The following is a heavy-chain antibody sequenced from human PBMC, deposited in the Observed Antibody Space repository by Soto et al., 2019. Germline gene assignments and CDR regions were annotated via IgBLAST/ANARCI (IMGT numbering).Heavy chain of an antibody. V-gene: IGHV3-23*01. CDR1: GFTLSSYS. CDR2: ISSSGGST. Sequence: PGGSLRLSCAASGFTLSSYSMNWVRQAPGKGLEWVSYISSSGGSTYYADSVKGRFTISRDNSKNTLYLQMNSLRAEDTAVYYWAKDIGVVVVAATYTGAYFDYWGQGTLVTVSS. D-gene: IGHD2-15*01. J-gene: IGHJ4*02. CDR3: AKDIGVVVVAATYTGAYFDY.